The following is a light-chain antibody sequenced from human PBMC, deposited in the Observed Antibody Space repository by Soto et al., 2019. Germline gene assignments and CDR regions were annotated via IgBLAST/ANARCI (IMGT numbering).Light chain of an antibody. J-gene: IGKJ4*01. CDR3: QQYHHWPPLT. CDR1: QSINTN. Sequence: EIVMTQSPATLSVSPGERATLSCRASQSINTNLAWYQQKPGQAPRLLIHGASTRATGIPVRFSGSGSGTEFPLTISSLQSEDLAVYYCQQYHHWPPLTFGGGTKVEIK. V-gene: IGKV3-15*01. CDR2: GAS.